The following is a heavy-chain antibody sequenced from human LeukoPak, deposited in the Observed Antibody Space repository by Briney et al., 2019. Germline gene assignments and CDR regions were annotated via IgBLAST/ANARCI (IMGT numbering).Heavy chain of an antibody. J-gene: IGHJ4*02. D-gene: IGHD6-13*01. V-gene: IGHV3-21*01. CDR3: ARVTAAAGTGGYYFDY. Sequence: GGSLRLSCAASGFTFSSYEMNWVRQAPGKGLEWVSSISSSSSYIYYADSVKGRFTISRDNAKNSLYLQMNSLRAEDTAVYYCARVTAAAGTGGYYFDYWGQGTLVTVSS. CDR2: ISSSSSYI. CDR1: GFTFSSYE.